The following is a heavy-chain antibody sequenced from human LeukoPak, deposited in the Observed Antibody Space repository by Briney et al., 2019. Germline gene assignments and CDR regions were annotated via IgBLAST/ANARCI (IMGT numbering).Heavy chain of an antibody. D-gene: IGHD2/OR15-2a*01. J-gene: IGHJ4*02. V-gene: IGHV4-4*07. CDR1: GDSITSNY. Sequence: PSETLSLTCTVSGDSITSNYWSWIRQPAGKGLEYIGRISTSGSTNYNPSLKSRLSMSVDTSNNQFSLKLTSVTAADTAVYYCAGHHPRNTVDFWGQGTLVTVSS. CDR3: AGHHPRNTVDF. CDR2: ISTSGST.